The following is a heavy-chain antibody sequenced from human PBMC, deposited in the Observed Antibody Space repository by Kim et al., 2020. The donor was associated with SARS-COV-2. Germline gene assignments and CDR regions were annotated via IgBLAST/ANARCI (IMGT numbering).Heavy chain of an antibody. CDR2: ISSSSSYI. CDR3: ARVGGGAPWVVTTADY. CDR1: GFTFSSYS. Sequence: GGSLRLSCAASGFTFSSYSMNWVRQAPGKGLEWVSSISSSSSYIYYADSVKGRFTISRDNAKNSLYLQMNSLRAEDTAVYYCARVGGGAPWVVTTADYWGQGALVTVSS. D-gene: IGHD2-21*02. V-gene: IGHV3-21*01. J-gene: IGHJ4*02.